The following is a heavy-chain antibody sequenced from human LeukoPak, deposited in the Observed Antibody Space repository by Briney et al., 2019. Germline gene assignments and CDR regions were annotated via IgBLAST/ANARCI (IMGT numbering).Heavy chain of an antibody. CDR2: ISAYSGGT. J-gene: IGHJ6*03. CDR1: GYTFTNYG. Sequence: GASVTVSFTASGYTFTNYGISWVRQAPGQGREWMGWISAYSGGTNYAQKFQGRVTMTRDTSISTAYMELSRLRSDDTAVYYCASVRQQYYYMDVWGKGTTVTVSS. CDR3: ASVRQQYYYMDV. D-gene: IGHD6-13*01. V-gene: IGHV1-2*02.